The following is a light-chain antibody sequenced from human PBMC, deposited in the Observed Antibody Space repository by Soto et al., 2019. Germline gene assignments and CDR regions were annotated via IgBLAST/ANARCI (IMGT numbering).Light chain of an antibody. CDR3: QQYNNLPPGT. J-gene: IGKJ1*01. CDR1: QSVRND. CDR2: GAS. V-gene: IGKV3-15*01. Sequence: EIVLTQSPATLSLSPGERATLSCRASQSVRNDLVWYHQKPGQAPRVLIYGASTRATGIPARFSGSGSGTESTLTISSLQSEDFAVFYCQQYNNLPPGTFGQGTKVEIK.